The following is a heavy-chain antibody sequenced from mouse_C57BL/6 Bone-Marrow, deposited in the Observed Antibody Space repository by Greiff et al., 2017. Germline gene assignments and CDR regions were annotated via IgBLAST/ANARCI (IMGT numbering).Heavy chain of an antibody. CDR2: INPNYGTT. V-gene: IGHV1-39*01. J-gene: IGHJ4*01. CDR3: AREGNYYGSPYAMDY. Sequence: VQLQQSGPELVKPGASVKISCKASGYSFTDYNMNWVKQSNGKSLEWIGVINPNYGTTSYNQKFKGKATLTVDQSSSTAYMQLNNLTSEDSSVYYCAREGNYYGSPYAMDYWGQGTSVTVSS. D-gene: IGHD1-1*01. CDR1: GYSFTDYN.